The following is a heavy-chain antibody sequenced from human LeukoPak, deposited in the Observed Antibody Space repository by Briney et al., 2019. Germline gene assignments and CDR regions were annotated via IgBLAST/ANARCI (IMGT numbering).Heavy chain of an antibody. CDR3: AREARVVVVAATYFDY. J-gene: IGHJ4*02. Sequence: GGSLRLSCAASGFTFSDYYMSWIRQAPGKGLEWVSYISSSGSTIYYADSVKGRFTISRGNAKNSLYLQMNSLRAEDTAVYYCAREARVVVVAATYFDYWGQGTLVTVSS. V-gene: IGHV3-11*01. CDR1: GFTFSDYY. D-gene: IGHD2-15*01. CDR2: ISSSGSTI.